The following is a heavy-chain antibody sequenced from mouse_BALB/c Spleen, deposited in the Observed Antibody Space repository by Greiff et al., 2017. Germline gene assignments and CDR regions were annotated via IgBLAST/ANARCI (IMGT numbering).Heavy chain of an antibody. D-gene: IGHD2-1*01. V-gene: IGHV5-9-4*01. CDR3: ARDDGNYVPYAMDY. Sequence: EVQLVESGGGLVKPGGSLKLSCAASGFTFSSYAMSWVRQSPEKRLEWVAEISSGGSYTYYPDTVTGRFTISRDNAKNTLYLEMSSLRSEDTAMYYCARDDGNYVPYAMDYWGQGTSVTVSS. J-gene: IGHJ4*01. CDR2: ISSGGSYT. CDR1: GFTFSSYA.